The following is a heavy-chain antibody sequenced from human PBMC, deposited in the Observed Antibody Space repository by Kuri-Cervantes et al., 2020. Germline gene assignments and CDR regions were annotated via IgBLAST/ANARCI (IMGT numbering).Heavy chain of an antibody. CDR3: ARDLVSGTVDY. CDR1: GFTFSSYS. D-gene: IGHD6-19*01. J-gene: IGHJ4*02. CDR2: ISRSSSYI. V-gene: IGHV3-21*05. Sequence: GESLKISCAASGFTFSSYSMNWVRQAPGKGLEWVSYISRSSSYIYYADSVKGRFTISRDNAKNSLYLQMNSLRAEDTAVYYCARDLVSGTVDYWGQGTLVTVSS.